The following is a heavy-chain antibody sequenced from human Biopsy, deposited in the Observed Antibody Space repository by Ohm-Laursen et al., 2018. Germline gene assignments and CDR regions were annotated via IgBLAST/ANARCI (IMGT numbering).Heavy chain of an antibody. J-gene: IGHJ6*02. CDR2: IYSSGGT. V-gene: IGHV4-59*12. CDR3: VRGVDYYDPYHYYALDV. CDR1: GGSLSLSY. D-gene: IGHD3-22*01. Sequence: SDTLSLTCNVSGGSLSLSYWSWIRQPPGKGLEWIGYIYSSGGTDYNPSLKSRVTISVDTSKNQFSLKVRSVTAADTAVYYCVRGVDYYDPYHYYALDVWGQGTTVTGSS.